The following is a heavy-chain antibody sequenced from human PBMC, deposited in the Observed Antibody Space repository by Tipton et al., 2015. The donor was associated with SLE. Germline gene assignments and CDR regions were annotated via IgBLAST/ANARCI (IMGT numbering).Heavy chain of an antibody. V-gene: IGHV4-34*01. J-gene: IGHJ4*02. Sequence: TLSLTCAVYDGSFSGCYWSWIRPPPWKGLEWIGEINHSGSTNYNPSLKSRVTISVDTSKNQFSLKLNSVTAADTAVYYCARGALDCWGQGTLVTVSS. CDR3: ARGALDC. CDR2: INHSGST. CDR1: DGSFSGCY.